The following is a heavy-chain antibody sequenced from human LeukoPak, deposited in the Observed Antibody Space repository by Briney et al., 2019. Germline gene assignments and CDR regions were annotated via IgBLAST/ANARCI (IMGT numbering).Heavy chain of an antibody. V-gene: IGHV3-21*01. CDR1: GFTFSSYA. CDR3: ARVSAGVIGMKDVFDI. CDR2: ISGSSSYI. Sequence: GGSLRLSCAASGFTFSSYAMSWVRQAPGKGLEWVSSISGSSSYIYYADSVKGRFTISRHNAKNSLYLQMNSLRAEDTAGYYCARVSAGVIGMKDVFDIWGQGTMVTVSS. D-gene: IGHD3-16*02. J-gene: IGHJ3*02.